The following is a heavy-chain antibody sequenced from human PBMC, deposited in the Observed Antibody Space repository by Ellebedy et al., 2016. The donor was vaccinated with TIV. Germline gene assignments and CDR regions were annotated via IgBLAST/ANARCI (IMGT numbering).Heavy chain of an antibody. J-gene: IGHJ3*02. CDR3: AREAISIDAFDI. D-gene: IGHD2/OR15-2a*01. CDR2: IYYSGST. CDR1: GGSISSYY. V-gene: IGHV4-59*01. Sequence: SETLSLTCTVSGGSISSYYWSWIRQPPGKGLEWIGYIYYSGSTNYNPSLKSRVTISVDTPKNQFSLKLSSVTAADTAVYYCAREAISIDAFDIWGQGTMVTVSS.